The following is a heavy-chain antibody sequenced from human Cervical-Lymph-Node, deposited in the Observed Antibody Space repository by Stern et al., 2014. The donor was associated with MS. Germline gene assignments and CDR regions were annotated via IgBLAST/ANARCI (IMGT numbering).Heavy chain of an antibody. CDR3: ARKGGDY. J-gene: IGHJ4*02. D-gene: IGHD3-16*01. V-gene: IGHV1-46*01. Sequence: QMQLVQSGAELKKPGDSLKVSCKASGYTFTSYYMHWVRQPPGQGLEWMGIINPSGGSTSYAQKFQGRFTMTRDTSTSTVYMELSSLRSEDTAVYYCARKGGDYWGQGTLVTVSS. CDR1: GYTFTSYY. CDR2: INPSGGST.